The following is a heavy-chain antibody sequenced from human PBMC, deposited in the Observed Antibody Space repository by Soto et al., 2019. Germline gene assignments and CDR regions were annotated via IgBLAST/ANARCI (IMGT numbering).Heavy chain of an antibody. CDR1: GGSINRYY. CDR2: VYYTGAT. CDR3: ASGFGEMTN. J-gene: IGHJ4*02. D-gene: IGHD3-10*01. V-gene: IGHV4-59*01. Sequence: QVQLQESGPGLVRPSETLSLICTVSGGSINRYYWNWIRQSPGKGLEWIGYVYYTGATNYNPSLKSRVTISVDASKNHFSLKLTSVTAADTAVYYCASGFGEMTNWGQGTLVTVSS.